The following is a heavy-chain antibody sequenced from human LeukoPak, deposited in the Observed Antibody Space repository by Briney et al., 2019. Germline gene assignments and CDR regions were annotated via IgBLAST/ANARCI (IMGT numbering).Heavy chain of an antibody. D-gene: IGHD6-19*01. J-gene: IGHJ4*02. V-gene: IGHV1-18*01. Sequence: ASVKVSCKASGYTFTSYGISWVRQAPGQGLEWMGWISTYNGNTNYAQKLQGRVTMTTDTSTSTAYMELRSLRSDDTAVYYCARVSPYSSGWYLDYWGQGTLVTVSS. CDR1: GYTFTSYG. CDR3: ARVSPYSSGWYLDY. CDR2: ISTYNGNT.